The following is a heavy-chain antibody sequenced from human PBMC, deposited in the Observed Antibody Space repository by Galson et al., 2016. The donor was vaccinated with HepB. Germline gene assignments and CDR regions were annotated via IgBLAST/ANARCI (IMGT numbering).Heavy chain of an antibody. CDR3: VRLWFGETHFDY. Sequence: SLRLSCAASGFTFRNFWMSWVRQDPGKGLEWVANIKQGGSQTYYVDSVKGRFTISRDDAKNSLYLQMNSLRAEDTAVYYCVRLWFGETHFDYWGQGAVVTVSS. CDR1: GFTFRNFW. V-gene: IGHV3-7*01. D-gene: IGHD3-10*01. J-gene: IGHJ4*02. CDR2: IKQGGSQT.